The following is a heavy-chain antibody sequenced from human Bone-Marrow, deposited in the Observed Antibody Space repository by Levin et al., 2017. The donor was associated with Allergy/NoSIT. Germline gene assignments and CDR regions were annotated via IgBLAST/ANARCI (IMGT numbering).Heavy chain of an antibody. CDR3: ASFLIVGATSEPDY. CDR2: ISYDGSNK. V-gene: IGHV3-30*03. Sequence: GGSLRLSCAASGFTFSSYGMHWVRQAPGKGLEWVAVISYDGSNKYYADSVKGRFTISRDNSKNTLYLQMNSLRAEDTAVYYCASFLIVGATSEPDYWGQGTLVTVSS. CDR1: GFTFSSYG. J-gene: IGHJ4*02. D-gene: IGHD1-26*01.